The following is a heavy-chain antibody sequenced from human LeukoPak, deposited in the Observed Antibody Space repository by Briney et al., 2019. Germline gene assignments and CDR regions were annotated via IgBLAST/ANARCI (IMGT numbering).Heavy chain of an antibody. CDR1: GGSISSYY. CDR3: ARVGGFFAYYYYYSMDV. CDR2: IYYSGST. V-gene: IGHV4-59*01. Sequence: SETLSLTCTVSGGSISSYYWSWIRQPPGKGLEWIGYIYYSGSTNYNPSLKSRVTISVDTSKNQFSLKLSSVTAADTAVYYCARVGGFFAYYYYYSMDVWGQGTTVTVSS. J-gene: IGHJ6*02. D-gene: IGHD3-3*01.